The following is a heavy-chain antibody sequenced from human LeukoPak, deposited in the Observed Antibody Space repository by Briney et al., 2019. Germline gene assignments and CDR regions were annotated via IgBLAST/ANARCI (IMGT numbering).Heavy chain of an antibody. CDR1: GFTFSSYS. Sequence: PGGSLRLSCAASGFTFSSYSMNWVRQAPGKGLEWVSYISSSSSTIYYADSVKGRFTISRDNAKNSLYLQMNSLRDEDTAVYYCARGVVVVAAREFDYWVQGTLVTVSS. J-gene: IGHJ4*02. D-gene: IGHD2-15*01. CDR2: ISSSSSTI. V-gene: IGHV3-48*02. CDR3: ARGVVVVAAREFDY.